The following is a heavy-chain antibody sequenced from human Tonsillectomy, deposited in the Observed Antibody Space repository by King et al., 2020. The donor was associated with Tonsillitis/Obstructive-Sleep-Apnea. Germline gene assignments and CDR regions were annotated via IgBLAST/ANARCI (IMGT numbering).Heavy chain of an antibody. V-gene: IGHV5-10-1*03. Sequence: LQLVQSAAEVKKPGESLRISCEGSGYSFTSYWITWVRQMPGKGLEWMGRIDPIDSYTNYRPSFQGHVTISADKSISTAYLQWSSLKASDTAMYYCARVDCSSASCFSEIWFALGGEGTLVTVSS. D-gene: IGHD2-2*01. CDR2: IDPIDSYT. CDR3: ARVDCSSASCFSEIWFAL. J-gene: IGHJ5*02. CDR1: GYSFTSYW.